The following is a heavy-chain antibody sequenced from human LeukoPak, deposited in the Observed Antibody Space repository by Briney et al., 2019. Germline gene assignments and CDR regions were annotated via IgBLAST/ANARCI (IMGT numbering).Heavy chain of an antibody. CDR3: AKDLGSSGWYIDY. D-gene: IGHD6-19*01. V-gene: IGHV3-53*01. CDR2: IYSGGST. J-gene: IGHJ4*02. CDR1: GFTVSSNY. Sequence: GGSLRLSCAASGFTVSSNYMSWVRQAPGKGLEWVSVIYSGGSTYYADSVKGRFTISRDNSKNTLYLQMNSLRAEDTAVYYCAKDLGSSGWYIDYWGQGTLVTVSS.